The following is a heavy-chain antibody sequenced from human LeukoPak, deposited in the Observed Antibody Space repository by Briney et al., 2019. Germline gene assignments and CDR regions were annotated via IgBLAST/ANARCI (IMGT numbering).Heavy chain of an antibody. CDR2: IYYTGAT. V-gene: IGHV4-59*01. CDR1: GGSISSYY. CDR3: ARAGYSYGTGYYFDY. Sequence: SETLSLTCTVSGGSISSYYRSWIRLPPGKGLEWIGYIYYTGATYYNPSLKSRVTISLDTSKNQFSLKLSSVTAADAAVYYCARAGYSYGTGYYFDYWGQGALATVSS. D-gene: IGHD5-18*01. J-gene: IGHJ4*02.